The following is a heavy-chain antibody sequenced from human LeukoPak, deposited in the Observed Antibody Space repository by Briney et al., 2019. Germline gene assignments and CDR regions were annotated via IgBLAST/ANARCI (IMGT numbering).Heavy chain of an antibody. CDR1: GFTFSSYW. CDR2: IKQDGSET. Sequence: PGGSLRLSCAASGFTFSSYWMSWVRQAPGKGLEWVANIKQDGSETYYVDSVKGRFTISRDKAKNSLYLQMNSVSAEDTAVYYCARQDDSSGYYRQPLDHWGQGTLVTVSS. CDR3: ARQDDSSGYYRQPLDH. V-gene: IGHV3-7*01. D-gene: IGHD3-22*01. J-gene: IGHJ4*02.